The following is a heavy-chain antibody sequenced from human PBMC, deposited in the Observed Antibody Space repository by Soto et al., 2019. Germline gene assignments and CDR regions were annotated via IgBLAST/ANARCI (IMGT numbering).Heavy chain of an antibody. CDR1: GYTFTTYA. V-gene: IGHV1-3*01. CDR3: ARESAAAGHFSFDY. CDR2: INAGNGAT. D-gene: IGHD6-13*01. J-gene: IGHJ4*02. Sequence: ASVKVSCKASGYTFTTYAMHWVRQAPGQRLEWMGWINAGNGATKYSQNFQDRVTIARDTSANTAFMELSSLRSEDTAVYYCARESAAAGHFSFDYGPRGPLVTVSS.